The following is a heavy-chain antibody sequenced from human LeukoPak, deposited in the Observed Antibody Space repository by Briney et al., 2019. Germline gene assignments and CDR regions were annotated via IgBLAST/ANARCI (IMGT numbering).Heavy chain of an antibody. Sequence: VASVKVSCKASGGTFSSYAISWVRQAPGQGLEWMGGIIPIFGTANYAQKFQGRVTITADESTSTAYMELSSLRSEDTAVYYCARDQGYSYGSRSFDYWGQGTLVTVSS. D-gene: IGHD5-18*01. V-gene: IGHV1-69*13. CDR3: ARDQGYSYGSRSFDY. J-gene: IGHJ4*02. CDR2: IIPIFGTA. CDR1: GGTFSSYA.